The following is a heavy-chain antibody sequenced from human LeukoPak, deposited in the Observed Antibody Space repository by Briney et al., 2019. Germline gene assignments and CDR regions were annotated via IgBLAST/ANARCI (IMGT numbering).Heavy chain of an antibody. CDR3: ARPSLSHDYVWGSYRYTRASYYFDY. J-gene: IGHJ4*02. V-gene: IGHV4-34*01. D-gene: IGHD3-16*02. CDR2: ISHSGST. Sequence: SETLSLTCAVYGGSFSGYYWSWIRQPPGKGLEWIGEISHSGSTNYNPSLKSRVTISVDTSKNQFSLKLSSVTAADTAVYYCARPSLSHDYVWGSYRYTRASYYFDYWGQGTLVTVSS. CDR1: GGSFSGYY.